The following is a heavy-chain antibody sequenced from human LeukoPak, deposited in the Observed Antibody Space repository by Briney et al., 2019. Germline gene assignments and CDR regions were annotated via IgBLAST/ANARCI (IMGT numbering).Heavy chain of an antibody. V-gene: IGHV1-2*02. J-gene: IGHJ4*02. CDR2: INPNSGGT. D-gene: IGHD3-10*01. CDR3: ARVYDSGTYTSLDY. Sequence: ASVKVSCKASGYTLTGYFMHWMRQARGEGLEWMGWINPNSGGTNYAQKFQGRVTMTRDTSVTTAYMELSRLRSDDTAVYYCARVYDSGTYTSLDYWGQGTLVTVSS. CDR1: GYTLTGYF.